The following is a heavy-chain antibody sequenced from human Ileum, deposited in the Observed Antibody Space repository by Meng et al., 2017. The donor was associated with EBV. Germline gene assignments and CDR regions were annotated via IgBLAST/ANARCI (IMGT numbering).Heavy chain of an antibody. D-gene: IGHD1/OR15-1a*01. CDR1: SGSISSDSYS. CDR3: ARWARRTRALDRGFDH. V-gene: IGHV4-61*01. Sequence: QVQLQESGPGLVKPSAXLSLTCTFSSGSISSDSYSWTWIRQPPGKRLEWIGYIYYTGSTYYNPSLKSRVTISLDTSKNQFSLELTSVTAADTAVYYCARWARRTRALDRGFDHWGQGTLVTVSS. J-gene: IGHJ4*02. CDR2: IYYTGST.